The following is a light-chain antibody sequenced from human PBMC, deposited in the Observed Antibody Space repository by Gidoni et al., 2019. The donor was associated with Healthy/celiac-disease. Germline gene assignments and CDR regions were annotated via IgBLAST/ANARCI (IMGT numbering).Light chain of an antibody. V-gene: IGKV3-11*01. Sequence: EIVLTQSTATLSLSPGERATLACRASQRVRSYLAWYQQKPGQAPRLLLYDASNRATGIPARFSGSGSGTDFTLTISSLEPEDFAVYYCQQRSNWPPLTFGGGTKVEIK. CDR3: QQRSNWPPLT. CDR1: QRVRSY. J-gene: IGKJ4*01. CDR2: DAS.